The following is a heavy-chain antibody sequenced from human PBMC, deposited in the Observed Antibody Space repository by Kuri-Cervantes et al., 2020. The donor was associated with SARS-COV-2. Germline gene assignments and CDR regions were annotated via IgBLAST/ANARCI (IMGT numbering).Heavy chain of an antibody. CDR3: ARLWGTNDAFDI. Sequence: VKVSCKASGYTFTSYDINWVRQATGQGLEWMGWMNPNSGNTGYAQKFQGRVTITRNTSISTAYMELSSLRSDDTAVYYCARLWGTNDAFDIWGQGTMVTVSS. D-gene: IGHD7-27*01. CDR1: GYTFTSYD. J-gene: IGHJ3*02. V-gene: IGHV1-8*02. CDR2: MNPNSGNT.